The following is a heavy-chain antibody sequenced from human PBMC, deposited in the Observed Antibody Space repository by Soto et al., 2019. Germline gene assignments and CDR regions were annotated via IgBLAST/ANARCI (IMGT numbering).Heavy chain of an antibody. CDR3: ALGMFMDV. CDR2: IDSSGTT. D-gene: IGHD3-16*01. CDR1: GDSITTSGHY. V-gene: IGHV4-31*03. J-gene: IGHJ6*03. Sequence: QVQLQESGPGLVKPSQTLSLSCSVSGDSITTSGHYWNWVRQRPGRGLEWIGYIDSSGTTYYNPSLKTRLAMSVEPSTNQISLKLSSVTAADTALYFCALGMFMDVWGRGTTVIVSS.